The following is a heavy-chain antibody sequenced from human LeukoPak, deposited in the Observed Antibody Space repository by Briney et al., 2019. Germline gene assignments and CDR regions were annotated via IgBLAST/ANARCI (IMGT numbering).Heavy chain of an antibody. CDR2: IYYSGST. J-gene: IGHJ6*02. CDR3: ARVPIVGATTDYYYGMDV. CDR1: GGSISSSSYY. V-gene: IGHV4-39*07. D-gene: IGHD1-26*01. Sequence: PSETLSLTCTVSGGSISSSSYYWGWIRQPPGKGLEWIGSIYYSGSTYYNPSLKSRVTISVDTSKNQFSLKLSSVTAADTAVYYCARVPIVGATTDYYYGMDVWGQGTTVTVSS.